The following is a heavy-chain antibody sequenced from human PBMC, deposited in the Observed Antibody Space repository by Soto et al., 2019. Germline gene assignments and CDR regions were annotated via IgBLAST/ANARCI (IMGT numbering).Heavy chain of an antibody. V-gene: IGHV4-39*01. CDR2: IYYSRTT. D-gene: IGHD2-8*01. CDR1: GASISSPSYY. Sequence: QLQESGPGLVKPSETLSLTCTVSGASISSPSYYWGWIRQSPGKGLEWIGSIYYSRTTHYNPSLKILRSLAVDTSNMQFSLVLTSVTASDTAIYICVIQPNRPMAGEDWGQGNLVTVSS. J-gene: IGHJ4*02. CDR3: VIQPNRPMAGED.